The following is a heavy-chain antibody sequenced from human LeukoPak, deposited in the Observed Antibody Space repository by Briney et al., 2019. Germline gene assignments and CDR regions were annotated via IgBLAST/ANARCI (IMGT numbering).Heavy chain of an antibody. V-gene: IGHV3-64*01. D-gene: IGHD4-17*01. CDR2: ISSNGGST. CDR3: ARARTTVTTYFDY. CDR1: GFTFSSYA. J-gene: IGHJ4*02. Sequence: GGSLRLSCAASGFTFSSYAMHWVRQAPGKGLEYVSAISSNGGSTYYANSVKGRFTISRDNSKNTLYLQMGSLRAEDMAVYYCARARTTVTTYFDYWGQETLVTVSS.